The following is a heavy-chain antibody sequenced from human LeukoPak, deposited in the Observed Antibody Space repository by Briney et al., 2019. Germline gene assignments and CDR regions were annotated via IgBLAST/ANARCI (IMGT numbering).Heavy chain of an antibody. V-gene: IGHV4-30-2*01. Sequence: SQTLSLTCAVSGGSISSGGYSWSWIRQPPGKSLEWIGYIYHSGSTYYNPSLKSRVTISVDRSKNQFSLKLSSVTAADTAVYYCARRNGWYDFDYWGQGTLVTVSS. D-gene: IGHD6-19*01. J-gene: IGHJ4*02. CDR3: ARRNGWYDFDY. CDR1: GGSISSGGYS. CDR2: IYHSGST.